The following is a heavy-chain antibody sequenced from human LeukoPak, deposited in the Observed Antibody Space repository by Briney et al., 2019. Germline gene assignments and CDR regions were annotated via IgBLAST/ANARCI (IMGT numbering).Heavy chain of an antibody. V-gene: IGHV4-59*01. CDR3: ARSSSGWNAVFDY. Sequence: TSETLSLTCTVSGGSISSYYWSWIRQPPGKGLEWIGYIYYSGSTNYNPSLKSRVTISVDTSKNQFSLKLSSVTAADTAVYYCARSSSGWNAVFDYWGQGTLVTVSS. CDR2: IYYSGST. J-gene: IGHJ4*02. D-gene: IGHD6-19*01. CDR1: GGSISSYY.